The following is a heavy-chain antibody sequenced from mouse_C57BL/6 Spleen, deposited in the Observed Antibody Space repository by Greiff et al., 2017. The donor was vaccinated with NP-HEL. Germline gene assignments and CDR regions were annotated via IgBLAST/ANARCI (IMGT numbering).Heavy chain of an antibody. CDR2: INPSNGGT. J-gene: IGHJ2*01. V-gene: IGHV1-53*01. Sequence: QVQLQQPGTELVKPGASVKLSCKASGYTFTSYWMHWVKQRPGQGLEWIGNINPSNGGTNYNEKFKSKATLTVDKSSSTAYMQLSGLTSEDSAVYYCARSRGMVTTEFDYWGQGTTLTVSS. CDR3: ARSRGMVTTEFDY. CDR1: GYTFTSYW. D-gene: IGHD2-2*01.